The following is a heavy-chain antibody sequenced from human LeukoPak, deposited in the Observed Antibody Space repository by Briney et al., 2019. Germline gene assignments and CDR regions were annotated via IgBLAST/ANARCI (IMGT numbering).Heavy chain of an antibody. CDR1: GFTFSSYA. J-gene: IGHJ3*02. D-gene: IGHD3-22*01. CDR3: AKSTYDSGVSHRDI. Sequence: GGSLRLSCAASGFTFSSYAMTWVRQAPGKGLEWVSAISGSGTTYYADSVKGRFSISRDNSQNTLYLQMNSLRAEDTALYYCAKSTYDSGVSHRDIWGQGTRVTVSS. CDR2: ISGSGTT. V-gene: IGHV3-23*01.